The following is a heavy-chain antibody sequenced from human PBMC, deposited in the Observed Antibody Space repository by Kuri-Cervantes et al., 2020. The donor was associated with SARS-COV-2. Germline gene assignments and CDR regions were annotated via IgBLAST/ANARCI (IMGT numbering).Heavy chain of an antibody. V-gene: IGHV2-26*01. CDR2: IFSNGEK. CDR3: ARMTCGGNCLDAFNI. CDR1: GLSLSNSDLS. J-gene: IGHJ3*02. Sequence: SGPTLVKPTETLTLTCTVSGLSLSNSDLSVSWIRQPPGEALEWLAHIFSNGEKSYSTSLKSRLTISQDTSKSQVVLTMTNMDPVDTGTYFCARMTCGGNCLDAFNIWGQGTMVTVSS. D-gene: IGHD2-21*01.